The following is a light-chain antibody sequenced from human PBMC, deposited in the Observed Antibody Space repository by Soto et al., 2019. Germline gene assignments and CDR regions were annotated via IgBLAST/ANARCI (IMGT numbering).Light chain of an antibody. CDR3: QHYNSYSEA. J-gene: IGKJ1*01. Sequence: DIQMPQSPSTLSASVGDSVSISGRASQNINTWLAWYHQKPGMAPKLLISDAYTLESGVPSRFSGSGSGTEFTLTISSLQPDDFATYYCQHYNSYSEAFGQGTKVDTK. CDR1: QNINTW. CDR2: DAY. V-gene: IGKV1-5*01.